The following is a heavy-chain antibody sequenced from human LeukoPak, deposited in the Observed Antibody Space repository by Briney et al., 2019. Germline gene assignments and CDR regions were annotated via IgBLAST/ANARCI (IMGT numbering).Heavy chain of an antibody. CDR2: IYHSGST. V-gene: IGHV4-30-2*01. CDR3: ASTPCYYDSSGYPYYYYMDV. J-gene: IGHJ6*03. D-gene: IGHD3-22*01. Sequence: PSQTLSLTCTVSGGSISSGGYYWSWIRQPPGKGLEWIGYIYHSGSTYYNPSLKSRVTISVDRSKNQFSLRLSSVTAADTAVYYCASTPCYYDSSGYPYYYYMDVWGKGTTVTVSS. CDR1: GGSISSGGYY.